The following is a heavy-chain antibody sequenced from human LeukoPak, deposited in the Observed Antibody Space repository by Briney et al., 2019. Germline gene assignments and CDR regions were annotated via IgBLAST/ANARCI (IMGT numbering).Heavy chain of an antibody. V-gene: IGHV4-34*01. CDR2: INHSGST. CDR3: ARERIQLWLRYFDY. J-gene: IGHJ4*02. Sequence: SETLSLTCAVYGGSFSGYYWSWIRQPPGKVLEWIGEINHSGSTNYNPSLKSRVTISVDTSKNQFSLKLSSVTAADTAVYYCARERIQLWLRYFDYWGQGTLVTVSS. CDR1: GGSFSGYY. D-gene: IGHD5-18*01.